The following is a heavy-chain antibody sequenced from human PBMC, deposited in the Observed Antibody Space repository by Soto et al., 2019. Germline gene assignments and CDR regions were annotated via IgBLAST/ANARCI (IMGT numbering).Heavy chain of an antibody. J-gene: IGHJ5*01. CDR2: IYHTGNT. Sequence: LSLTCTVSGGSISDDSYWSWIRQTPGKGLEWIGYIYHTGNTYYNPSLRSRVSISVDKSKSQFSLKLISVTAADTAVYFCARDEYQLLSSVSWFDSWGQGTLVTVSS. V-gene: IGHV4-30-4*01. CDR1: GGSISDDSY. CDR3: ARDEYQLLSSVSWFDS. D-gene: IGHD2-2*01.